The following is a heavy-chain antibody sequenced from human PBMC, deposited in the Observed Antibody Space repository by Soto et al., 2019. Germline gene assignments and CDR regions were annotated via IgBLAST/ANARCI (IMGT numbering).Heavy chain of an antibody. Sequence: GGSLRLSCAASGFTFSSYAMSWVRQAPGKGLEWVSAISGSGGSTYYADSVKGRFTISRDNSKNTLYLQMNSLRAEDTAFYCGAKVRHSGGANRGFDYWGQGTLVTVSS. J-gene: IGHJ4*02. CDR3: AKVRHSGGANRGFDY. D-gene: IGHD2-21*01. V-gene: IGHV3-23*01. CDR1: GFTFSSYA. CDR2: ISGSGGST.